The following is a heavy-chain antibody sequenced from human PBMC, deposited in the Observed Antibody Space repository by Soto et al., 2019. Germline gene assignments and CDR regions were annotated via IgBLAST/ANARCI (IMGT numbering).Heavy chain of an antibody. J-gene: IGHJ4*02. CDR2: IIPIFGTA. CDR3: ASHYDSSGYYYRGLDY. CDR1: GGTFSSYA. D-gene: IGHD3-22*01. Sequence: QVQLEQSGAEVKKPGSSVKVSCKASGGTFSSYAISWVRQAPGQGLEWMGGIIPIFGTADYAQKFQGRVTITADESTSTAYMELSSLRSEDTAVYYCASHYDSSGYYYRGLDYWGQGTLVTVSS. V-gene: IGHV1-69*12.